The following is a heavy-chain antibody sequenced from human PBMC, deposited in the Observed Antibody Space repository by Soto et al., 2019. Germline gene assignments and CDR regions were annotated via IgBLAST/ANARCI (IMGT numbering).Heavy chain of an antibody. CDR3: GKAQLRIMLRGIIPGI. CDR1: GFTFSTYA. Sequence: EVHLLESGGGLVQPGGSLRLSCAASGFTFSTYAMGWVRQAPGKGLEWVSVITSSGDSTNYADSVKGRFTISRDNSKNSLDLQMNSLRAEDTAVYYCGKAQLRIMLRGIIPGIWCQGTLVTVSS. J-gene: IGHJ4*02. CDR2: ITSSGDST. D-gene: IGHD3-10*01. V-gene: IGHV3-23*01.